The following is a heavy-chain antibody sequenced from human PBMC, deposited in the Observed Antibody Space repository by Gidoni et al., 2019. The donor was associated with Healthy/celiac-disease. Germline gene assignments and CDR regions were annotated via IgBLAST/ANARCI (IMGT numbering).Heavy chain of an antibody. CDR2: ISGSGGST. J-gene: IGHJ5*02. D-gene: IGHD3-10*01. Sequence: EVQLLESGGGLVQPGGSLRLSCAASGFTFSSSAMSWVRQAPGKGLEWVSAISGSGGSTYYADAVKGRFTISRDNSKNTLYLQMNSLRAEDTAVYYCAKEGDGSGSYYLEANWFDPWGQGTLVTVSS. V-gene: IGHV3-23*01. CDR3: AKEGDGSGSYYLEANWFDP. CDR1: GFTFSSSA.